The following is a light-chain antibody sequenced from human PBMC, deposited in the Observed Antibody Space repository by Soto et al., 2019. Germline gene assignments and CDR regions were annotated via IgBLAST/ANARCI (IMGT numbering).Light chain of an antibody. CDR1: SSDVGGYKF. Sequence: QSALTQPASVSGSPGQSITISCTGTSSDVGGYKFVSWYQQRPGKAPKLMIYDVTNRPSGVSNRFSGSKSGNTASLTISGLQAEDEADYYCSSYTSSSTLIFGGGTQLTVL. CDR2: DVT. J-gene: IGLJ2*01. V-gene: IGLV2-14*01. CDR3: SSYTSSSTLI.